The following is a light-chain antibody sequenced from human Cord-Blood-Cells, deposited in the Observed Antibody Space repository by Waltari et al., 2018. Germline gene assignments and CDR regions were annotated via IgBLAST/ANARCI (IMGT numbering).Light chain of an antibody. Sequence: QSALTQPASVSGSPGQSIPISGPGTRSDFGGYNVLSWYQQHPGKAPKLMFYDVSNRPSGVSNRFSGSKSGNTASLTISGLQAEDEADYYCSSYTSSSVVFGGGTKLTVL. CDR1: RSDFGGYNV. V-gene: IGLV2-14*01. J-gene: IGLJ2*01. CDR2: DVS. CDR3: SSYTSSSVV.